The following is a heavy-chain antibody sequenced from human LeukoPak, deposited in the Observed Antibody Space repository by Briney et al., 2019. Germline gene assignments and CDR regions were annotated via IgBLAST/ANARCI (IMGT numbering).Heavy chain of an antibody. CDR1: GFTFSSYA. J-gene: IGHJ4*02. Sequence: PGGSLRLSCAASGFTFSSYAMSWVRQAQGKGVEWVSAISGRGGSTSYADSVKGRFTISRDNSKNTLYLQMNTLRAEDTAVYYCAKDRGWYFDYWGQGTLVTVSS. CDR3: AKDRGWYFDY. V-gene: IGHV3-23*01. CDR2: ISGRGGST. D-gene: IGHD6-19*01.